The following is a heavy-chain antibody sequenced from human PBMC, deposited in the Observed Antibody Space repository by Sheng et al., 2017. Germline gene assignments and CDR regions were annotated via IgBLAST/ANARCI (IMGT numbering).Heavy chain of an antibody. CDR3: ACKAVRGVITTINWFDP. V-gene: IGHV4-34*01. CDR2: INHSGST. Sequence: QVQLQQWGAGLLKPSETLSLTCAVYGGSFSGYYWSWIRQPPGKGLEWIGEINHSGSTNYNPSLKSRVTISVDTSKNQFSLKLSSVTAADTAVYYCACKAVRGVITTINWFDPWGQGTLVTVSS. CDR1: GGSFSGYY. J-gene: IGHJ5*02. D-gene: IGHD3-10*01.